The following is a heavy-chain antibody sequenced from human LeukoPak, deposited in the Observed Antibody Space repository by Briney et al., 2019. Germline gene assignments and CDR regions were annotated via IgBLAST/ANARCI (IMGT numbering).Heavy chain of an antibody. CDR2: IHTSGSI. Sequence: PSETLSLTCTVSGGSISSGTYYWSWIRQPAGKGLEWIGRIHTSGSINYNPSLKSRVSISVDTSKNQFSLKLSSVTAADTAVYYCAAENTYDSGIYYFPSDYWGQGTLVTVSS. D-gene: IGHD3-10*01. CDR1: GGSISSGTYY. J-gene: IGHJ4*02. CDR3: AAENTYDSGIYYFPSDY. V-gene: IGHV4-61*02.